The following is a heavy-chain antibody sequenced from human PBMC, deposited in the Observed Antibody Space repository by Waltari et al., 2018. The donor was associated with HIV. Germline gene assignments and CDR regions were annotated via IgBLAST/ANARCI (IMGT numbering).Heavy chain of an antibody. J-gene: IGHJ6*02. D-gene: IGHD3-3*01. Sequence: QVQLQESGPGLVKPSETLSLTCPVSGGSISSYYWSWIRQPAGKGLEWIGRIYTSGSTNYNHSLKSRVTMSVDTSKNQFSLKLSSVTAADTAVYYCARDLTQDGVGYYYYGMDVWGQGTTVTVSS. V-gene: IGHV4-4*07. CDR3: ARDLTQDGVGYYYYGMDV. CDR2: IYTSGST. CDR1: GGSISSYY.